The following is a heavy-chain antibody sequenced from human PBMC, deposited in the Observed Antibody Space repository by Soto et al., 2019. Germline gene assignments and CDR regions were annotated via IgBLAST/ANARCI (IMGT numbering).Heavy chain of an antibody. CDR3: ARGLGYCSSTSCRNWFDP. D-gene: IGHD2-2*01. CDR2: INPNSGGT. J-gene: IGHJ5*02. V-gene: IGHV1-2*04. Sequence: QVQLVQSGAEVKKPGASVKVSCKASGYTFTGYYMHWVRQAPGQGLEWMGWINPNSGGTNYVQKFQGWVTMTRDTSISTAYMELSRLRSDDTAVYYCARGLGYCSSTSCRNWFDPWGQGTLVTVSS. CDR1: GYTFTGYY.